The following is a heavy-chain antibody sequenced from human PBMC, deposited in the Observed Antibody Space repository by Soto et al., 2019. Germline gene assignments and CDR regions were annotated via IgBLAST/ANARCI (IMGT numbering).Heavy chain of an antibody. V-gene: IGHV1-24*01. Sequence: ASVKVSCKVSGYTLTELSMHWVRQAPGKGLEWMGGFDPEDGETIYAQKFQGRVTMTEDTSTDTAYMELSSLRSEDTAVYYCAKCGASNTCIPTGFDPWGPGTLVTVSS. CDR1: GYTLTELS. CDR2: FDPEDGET. D-gene: IGHD2-15*01. CDR3: AKCGASNTCIPTGFDP. J-gene: IGHJ5*02.